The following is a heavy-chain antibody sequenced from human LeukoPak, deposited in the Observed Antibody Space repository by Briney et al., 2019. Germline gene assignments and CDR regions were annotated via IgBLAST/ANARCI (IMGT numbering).Heavy chain of an antibody. CDR3: ARTRHCSSTSCLYDAFDI. Sequence: SVKVSCKASGGTFSSYAISWVRQAPGQGLEWMGGIIPIFGTANYAQKFQGRVTITADESTSTAYMGLSSLRSEDTAVYYCARTRHCSSTSCLYDAFDIWGQGTMVTVSS. J-gene: IGHJ3*02. CDR1: GGTFSSYA. V-gene: IGHV1-69*13. D-gene: IGHD2-2*01. CDR2: IIPIFGTA.